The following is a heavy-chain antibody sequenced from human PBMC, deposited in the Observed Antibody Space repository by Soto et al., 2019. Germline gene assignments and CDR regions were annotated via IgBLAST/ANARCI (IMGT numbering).Heavy chain of an antibody. CDR3: ARVRYQLLFGEYYYGMDV. CDR1: GFTFSSYA. CDR2: ISYDGSNK. J-gene: IGHJ6*02. Sequence: GSLRLSCAASGFTFSSYAMHWVRQAPGKGLEWVAVISYDGSNKYYADSVKGRFTISRDNSKNTLYLQMNSLRAEDTAVYYCARVRYQLLFGEYYYGMDVWGQGTTVTVSS. V-gene: IGHV3-30-3*01. D-gene: IGHD2-2*01.